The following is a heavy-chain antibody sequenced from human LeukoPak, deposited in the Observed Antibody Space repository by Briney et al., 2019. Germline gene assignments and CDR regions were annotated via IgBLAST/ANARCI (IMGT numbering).Heavy chain of an antibody. V-gene: IGHV3-23*01. J-gene: IGHJ4*02. CDR2: ISGSGGNT. D-gene: IGHD4-17*01. Sequence: GGSLRLSCAASGFTFSSYAMSWVRQAPGKGLEWVSSISGSGGNTVYAESVKGRFTISRDNYKNTLYLQMNSLRAEDTAAYHCAKGRNEDGDAALNYWGQGTLVTVSS. CDR3: AKGRNEDGDAALNY. CDR1: GFTFSSYA.